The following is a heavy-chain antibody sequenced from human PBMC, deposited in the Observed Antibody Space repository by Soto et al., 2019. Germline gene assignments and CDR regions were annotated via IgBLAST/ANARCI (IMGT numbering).Heavy chain of an antibody. CDR3: ASLEMPTMQG. CDR1: GFTFSSYE. D-gene: IGHD3-3*01. Sequence: EVQLVESGGGLVQPGGSLRLSCAASGFTFSSYEMNWVRQAPGKGLEWVSYISSSDSAIYYADSVKGRFTISRDNAKNSLYLQMNSLRAEDTAVYYCASLEMPTMQGWGQGTLVTVSS. V-gene: IGHV3-48*03. CDR2: ISSSDSAI. J-gene: IGHJ4*02.